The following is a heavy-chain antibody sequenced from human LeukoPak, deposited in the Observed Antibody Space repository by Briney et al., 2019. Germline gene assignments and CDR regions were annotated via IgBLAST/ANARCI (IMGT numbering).Heavy chain of an antibody. J-gene: IGHJ4*02. Sequence: SETLSLTCAVSGSFVSTGYYWGWIRQPPGRGLEWIGTYYHSGATYYNPSLKSRVTISVDSSKNQSSLKLNSVTAADTAKYFCARYRNPTATTADYFDFWGRGTLVTVSS. V-gene: IGHV4-38-2*01. CDR1: GSFVSTGYY. CDR3: ARYRNPTATTADYFDF. CDR2: YYHSGAT. D-gene: IGHD4-11*01.